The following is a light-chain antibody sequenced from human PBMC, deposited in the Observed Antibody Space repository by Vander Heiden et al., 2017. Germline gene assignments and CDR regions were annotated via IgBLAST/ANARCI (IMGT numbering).Light chain of an antibody. CDR1: ALPKQY. CDR2: KDS. V-gene: IGLV3-25*03. Sequence: SYELTQPPSVPVSPGQTARITCSGDALPKQYAYWYQQKPGQAPVLVIYKDSERPSGIPERFSGSSSGTTVTLTISGVQAEDEADYYCQSADSRDVVFGGGTKLTVL. CDR3: QSADSRDVV. J-gene: IGLJ2*01.